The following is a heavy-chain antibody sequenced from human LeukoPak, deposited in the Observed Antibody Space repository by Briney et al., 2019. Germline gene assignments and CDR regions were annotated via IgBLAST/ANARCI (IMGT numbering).Heavy chain of an antibody. CDR1: GGTFSSYA. D-gene: IGHD2-21*01. Sequence: SVKVSCKASGGTFSSYAISWVRQAPGQGLEWMGGIIPIFGTANYAQKFQGRVTITADESTSTAYMELSSLRSEDTAVYYCAKELNRGLPDYWGQGTLVIVPS. J-gene: IGHJ4*02. V-gene: IGHV1-69*01. CDR3: AKELNRGLPDY. CDR2: IIPIFGTA.